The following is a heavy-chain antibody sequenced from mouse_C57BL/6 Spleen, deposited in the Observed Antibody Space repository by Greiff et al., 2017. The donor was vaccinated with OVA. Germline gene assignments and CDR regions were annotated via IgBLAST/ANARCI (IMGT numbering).Heavy chain of an antibody. V-gene: IGHV5-16*01. Sequence: EVNVVESEGGLVQPGSSMKLSCTASGFTFSDYYMAWVRQVPEKGLEWVANINYDGSSTYYLDSLKSRFIISRDNAKNILYLQMSSLKSEDTATYYCARDGTTTVVGDWYFDVWGTGTTVTVSS. CDR3: ARDGTTTVVGDWYFDV. J-gene: IGHJ1*03. D-gene: IGHD1-1*01. CDR1: GFTFSDYY. CDR2: INYDGSST.